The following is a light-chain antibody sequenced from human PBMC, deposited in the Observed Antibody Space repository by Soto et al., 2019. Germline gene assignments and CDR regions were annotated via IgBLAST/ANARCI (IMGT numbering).Light chain of an antibody. CDR3: SSYAGSNGVV. J-gene: IGLJ3*02. CDR1: SSDVGAYDY. CDR2: EVI. V-gene: IGLV2-8*01. Sequence: QSALTQPPSASGSPGQSVTISCAGTSSDVGAYDYVSWYQLHPGKAPKLLIYEVIKRPSGVPDRFSGSKTGNTASLTVSELQAEDEADYYCSSYAGSNGVVFGGGTKVTVL.